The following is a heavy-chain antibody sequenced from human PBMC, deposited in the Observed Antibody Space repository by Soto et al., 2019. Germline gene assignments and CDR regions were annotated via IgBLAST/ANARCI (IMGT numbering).Heavy chain of an antibody. Sequence: QVQLVQSGAEVKKPGSSVKVSCKASGGTFSSYTISWVRQGTGQGLEWMGRIIPILGIANYAQKFQGRVTITADKSTSTAYMELSSLRSEDTAVYYCASLFGYSSSWSTVDYWGQGTLVTVSS. D-gene: IGHD6-13*01. CDR2: IIPILGIA. J-gene: IGHJ4*02. CDR3: ASLFGYSSSWSTVDY. CDR1: GGTFSSYT. V-gene: IGHV1-69*02.